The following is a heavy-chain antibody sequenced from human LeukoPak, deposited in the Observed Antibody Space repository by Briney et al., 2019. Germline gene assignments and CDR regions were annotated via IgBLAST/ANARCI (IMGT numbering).Heavy chain of an antibody. J-gene: IGHJ4*02. CDR2: ISYDGSNK. CDR1: GFAFSSYA. Sequence: GGSLRLSCAASGFAFSSYAMHWVRQAPGKGLEWVALISYDGSNKYYADSVKGRFTISRDNSKNTLYLLMNSLRTEDTAVYYCARVKGGIAAAGNYFDYWGQGTLVTVSS. CDR3: ARVKGGIAAAGNYFDY. V-gene: IGHV3-30-3*01. D-gene: IGHD6-13*01.